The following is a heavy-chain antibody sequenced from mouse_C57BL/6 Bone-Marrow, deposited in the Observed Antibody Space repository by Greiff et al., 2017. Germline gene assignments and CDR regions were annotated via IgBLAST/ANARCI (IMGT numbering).Heavy chain of an antibody. J-gene: IGHJ1*03. V-gene: IGHV1-18*01. D-gene: IGHD1-1*01. Sequence: DVQLQESGPELVKPGASVKIPCKASGYTFTDYNMDWVKQSHGKSLEWIGDINPNNGGTIYNQKFKGKATLTVDKSSSTAYMELRSLTSEDTAVYYCARSDGSSPWYFDVWGTGTTVTVSS. CDR2: INPNNGGT. CDR1: GYTFTDYN. CDR3: ARSDGSSPWYFDV.